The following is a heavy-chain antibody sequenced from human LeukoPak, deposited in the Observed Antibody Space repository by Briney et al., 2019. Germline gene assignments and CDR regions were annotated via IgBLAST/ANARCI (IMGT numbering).Heavy chain of an antibody. D-gene: IGHD2-21*01. CDR2: FDPEDGET. V-gene: IGHV1-24*01. Sequence: ASVKVSCKVSGYTLTELSMHWVRQAPGKGLEWMGGFDPEDGETIYAQKFQGRVTITADESTSTAYMELRRLRSEDTAVYYCARAGPAYCGGDCPFDYWGQGTLVTVSS. J-gene: IGHJ4*02. CDR1: GYTLTELS. CDR3: ARAGPAYCGGDCPFDY.